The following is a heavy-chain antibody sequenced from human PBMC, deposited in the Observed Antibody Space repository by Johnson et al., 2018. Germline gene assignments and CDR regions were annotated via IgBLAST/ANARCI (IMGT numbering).Heavy chain of an antibody. J-gene: IGHJ3*02. D-gene: IGHD3-10*01. CDR2: IGGRGTTI. V-gene: IGHV3-48*02. CDR3: ARDSSHALDI. Sequence: VQLVESGGGLEQPGGSLRLSCVASGFTFSSYSMNWVRQAPGKGLEWLSYIGGRGTTISYADSVRGRFTISRDNAKNSLYLQMNSLTDEDTAVYYCARDSSHALDIWGQGTMVTVSS. CDR1: GFTFSSYS.